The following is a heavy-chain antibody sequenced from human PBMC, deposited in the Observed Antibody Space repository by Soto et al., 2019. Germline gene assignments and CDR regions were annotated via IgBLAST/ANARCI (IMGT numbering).Heavy chain of an antibody. CDR2: ISSGGDNT. V-gene: IGHV3-23*01. CDR3: AKGFNSYSSGRYGMDV. CDR1: VFTFSSHA. Sequence: EVQLLESGGGLVQPGGSLRLSCAASVFTFSSHAMSWVRQAPGKGLEWVSTISSGGDNTYSADSVMGRFTISRDNSKNTLYLQMKSLRAEDTAVYYCAKGFNSYSSGRYGMDVWGQGTTVTVSS. D-gene: IGHD6-19*01. J-gene: IGHJ6*02.